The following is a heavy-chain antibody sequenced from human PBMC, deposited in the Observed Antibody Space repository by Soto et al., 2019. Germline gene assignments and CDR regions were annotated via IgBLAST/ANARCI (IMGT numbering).Heavy chain of an antibody. D-gene: IGHD3-10*01. CDR1: GFTFSSFW. V-gene: IGHV3-74*01. CDR3: AMRGVDTFGLSY. J-gene: IGHJ4*02. Sequence: EVQLVESGGGLVQPGGSLRLSCAVSGFTFSSFWMHWVRQSPGEGLVWVSRINTDGRSTSYADSVKGRFTISRDNAKNTLYLQMNSLRVEDKAMYYCAMRGVDTFGLSYWGQGPLVTVSS. CDR2: INTDGRST.